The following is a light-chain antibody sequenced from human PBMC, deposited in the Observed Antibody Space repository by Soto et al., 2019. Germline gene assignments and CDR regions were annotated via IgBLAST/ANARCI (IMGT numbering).Light chain of an antibody. CDR1: QTVSSSF. CDR3: QQYGSSLRT. Sequence: EIVLTQSPGTLSLSQEERATLSCRASQTVSSSFLAWYQQTPGQAPRLLIYGASSRATGIPDGFSGSGSGTDFTLTISRLEPEDFAVYYCQQYGSSLRTFGQGTKVDIK. CDR2: GAS. V-gene: IGKV3-20*01. J-gene: IGKJ1*01.